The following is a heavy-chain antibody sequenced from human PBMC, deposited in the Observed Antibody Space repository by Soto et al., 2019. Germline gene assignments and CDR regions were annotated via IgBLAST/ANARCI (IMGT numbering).Heavy chain of an antibody. V-gene: IGHV1-69*13. CDR3: ARVKGRVRHPLIAAAGLNWFDP. Sequence: GASVKVSCKASGGTFSSYAISWVRQAPGQGLEWMGGIIPIFGTANYAQKFQGRVTITADESTSTAYMELSSLRSEDTAVYYCARVKGRVRHPLIAAAGLNWFDPWGHGTLVTVSS. D-gene: IGHD6-13*01. CDR1: GGTFSSYA. J-gene: IGHJ5*02. CDR2: IIPIFGTA.